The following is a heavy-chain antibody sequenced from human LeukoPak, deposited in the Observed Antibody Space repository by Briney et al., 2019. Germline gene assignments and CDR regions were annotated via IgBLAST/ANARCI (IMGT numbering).Heavy chain of an antibody. J-gene: IGHJ4*02. D-gene: IGHD5/OR15-5a*01. CDR3: ARDLRGLDY. CDR1: GGSFSGYY. Sequence: SETLSLTCAVYGGSFSGYYWSWIRQPPGKGLEWIGEINHSGSTNYNPPLKSRVTISVDTSKNQFSLKLSSVTAADTAVYYCARDLRGLDYWGQGTLVTVSS. V-gene: IGHV4-34*09. CDR2: INHSGST.